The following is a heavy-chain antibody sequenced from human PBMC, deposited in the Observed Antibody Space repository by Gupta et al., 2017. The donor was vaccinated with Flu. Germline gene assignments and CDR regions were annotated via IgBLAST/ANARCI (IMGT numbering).Heavy chain of an antibody. J-gene: IGHJ3*02. CDR1: YT. Sequence: YTFNWVRPAPGKGLEWVSSISRSSDYIYYSDSVRGRFTIPRDNAKDSLYLQMNSLRAEDTAVYYCARLSLLGGGAFDIWGQGTMVTVSS. D-gene: IGHD1-26*01. V-gene: IGHV3-21*01. CDR2: ISRSSDYI. CDR3: ARLSLLGGGAFDI.